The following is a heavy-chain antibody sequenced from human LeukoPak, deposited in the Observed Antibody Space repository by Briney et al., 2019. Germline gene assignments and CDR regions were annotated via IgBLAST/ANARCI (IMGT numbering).Heavy chain of an antibody. CDR1: GYTFTSYG. CDR3: ARGTYYYGSGSYYYGMDV. J-gene: IGHJ6*02. V-gene: IGHV1-18*01. D-gene: IGHD3-10*01. Sequence: ASVQVSCKGSGYTFTSYGISWVRQAPGQGLEWMGWISAYNGNTNYAQKLQGRVTMTTDTSTSTAFMELRSLRSGDTAVYYCARGTYYYGSGSYYYGMDVWGQGTTVTVSS. CDR2: ISAYNGNT.